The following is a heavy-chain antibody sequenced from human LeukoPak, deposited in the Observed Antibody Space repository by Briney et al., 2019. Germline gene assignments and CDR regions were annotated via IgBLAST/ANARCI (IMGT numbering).Heavy chain of an antibody. CDR2: ISAYNGNT. V-gene: IGHV1-18*01. Sequence: ASVKVSRKASGYTFTSYGISWVRQAPGQGLEWMGWISAYNGNTNYAQKLQGRVTMTTDTSTSTAYMELRSLRSDDTAVYYCARDTETILDFDYWGQGTLVTVSS. J-gene: IGHJ4*02. CDR1: GYTFTSYG. D-gene: IGHD3-9*01. CDR3: ARDTETILDFDY.